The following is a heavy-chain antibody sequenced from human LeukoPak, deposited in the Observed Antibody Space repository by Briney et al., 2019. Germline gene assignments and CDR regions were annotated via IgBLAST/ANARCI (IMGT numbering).Heavy chain of an antibody. Sequence: SETLSLTCAVYGGSFSGYYWSWIRQPPGKGLEWIGEINHSGSTNYNPSLKSRVTISVDMSKNQFSLKLSSVTAADTAAYYCARGLQWLVKYYFDYWGQGTLVTVSS. V-gene: IGHV4-34*01. J-gene: IGHJ4*02. CDR2: INHSGST. CDR3: ARGLQWLVKYYFDY. D-gene: IGHD6-19*01. CDR1: GGSFSGYY.